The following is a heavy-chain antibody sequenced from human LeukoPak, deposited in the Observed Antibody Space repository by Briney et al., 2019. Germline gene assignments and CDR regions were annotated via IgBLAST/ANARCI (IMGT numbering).Heavy chain of an antibody. CDR3: ARGGILAKVFDY. J-gene: IGHJ4*02. V-gene: IGHV4-4*02. Sequence: PSETLSLTCAVSGGSISSSNWWSWVRQPPGKGLEWIGEIYHSGSTNYNPSLKSRVTISVDTSKNQFSLKLSSVTAADTAVYYCARGGILAKVFDYWGQGTLVTVSS. D-gene: IGHD2/OR15-2a*01. CDR2: IYHSGST. CDR1: GGSISSSNW.